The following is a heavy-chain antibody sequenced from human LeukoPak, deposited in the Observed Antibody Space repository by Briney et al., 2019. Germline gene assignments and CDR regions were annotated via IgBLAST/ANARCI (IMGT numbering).Heavy chain of an antibody. Sequence: ASVKVSCKASGYTFTGYYMHWVRQAPGQGLEWMGWINPNSGGTNYAQKFQGRVTMTRDTSISTAYMELSRLRSDDTAVYYCAKGSGSYFYYYGMDVWGQGTTVTVSS. CDR3: AKGSGSYFYYYGMDV. CDR1: GYTFTGYY. V-gene: IGHV1-2*02. D-gene: IGHD1-26*01. CDR2: INPNSGGT. J-gene: IGHJ6*02.